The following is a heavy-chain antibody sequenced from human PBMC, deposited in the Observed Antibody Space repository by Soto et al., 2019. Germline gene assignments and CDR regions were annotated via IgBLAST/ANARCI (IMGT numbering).Heavy chain of an antibody. D-gene: IGHD6-6*01. Sequence: ASVKVSCKASGFTFTSSAVQWVRQARGQRLEWIGWIVVGSGNTNYAQKFQERVTITRDMSTSTAYMELSSLRSEDTAVYYCARFVSSSYTNWFDPWGQGTLVTVSS. J-gene: IGHJ5*02. V-gene: IGHV1-58*01. CDR2: IVVGSGNT. CDR1: GFTFTSSA. CDR3: ARFVSSSYTNWFDP.